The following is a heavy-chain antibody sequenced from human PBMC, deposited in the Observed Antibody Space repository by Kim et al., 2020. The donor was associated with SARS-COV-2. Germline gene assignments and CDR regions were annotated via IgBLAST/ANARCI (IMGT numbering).Heavy chain of an antibody. V-gene: IGHV3-21*01. CDR1: GFTFSSYS. CDR2: ISSSGSYI. J-gene: IGHJ3*02. Sequence: GGSLRLSCAASGFTFSSYSLNWVRQAPGKGLEWVSSISSSGSYIYYADSLKGRFTISRDNAKNSLYLQMNSLRAEDTAVYYCARNDGGGSYAGAFDIWGQGTMVTVSS. D-gene: IGHD1-26*01. CDR3: ARNDGGGSYAGAFDI.